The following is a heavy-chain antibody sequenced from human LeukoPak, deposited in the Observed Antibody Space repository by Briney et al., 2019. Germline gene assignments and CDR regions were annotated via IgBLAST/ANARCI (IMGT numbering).Heavy chain of an antibody. V-gene: IGHV3-48*03. CDR2: ISNSGTSI. CDR1: GFTFSTYD. Sequence: GGSLRLSCVASGFTFSTYDMNWVRQAPGEGLEWVSFISNSGTSIYYADSVRGRFTISRDNAKNSLYLQMNSLRAEDTAVYYCARVRNGDMERFDYWGQGTLVTVSS. D-gene: IGHD2-15*01. J-gene: IGHJ4*02. CDR3: ARVRNGDMERFDY.